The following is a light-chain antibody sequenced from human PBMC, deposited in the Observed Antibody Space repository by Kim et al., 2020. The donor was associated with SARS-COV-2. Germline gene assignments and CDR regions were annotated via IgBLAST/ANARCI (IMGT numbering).Light chain of an antibody. Sequence: ALRQTVRITCQGDSRKGYYASWYQQKPGQAPVLVIYGKNNRPSGIPDRFSGSSSGNTAYLTSTGAQAEDEADYYCNSRDSSSNHYVFGTGTKVTVL. CDR1: SRKGYY. V-gene: IGLV3-19*01. CDR3: NSRDSSSNHYV. J-gene: IGLJ1*01. CDR2: GKN.